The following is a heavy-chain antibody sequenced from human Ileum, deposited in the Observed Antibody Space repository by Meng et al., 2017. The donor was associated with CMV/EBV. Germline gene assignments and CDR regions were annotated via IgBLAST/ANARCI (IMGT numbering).Heavy chain of an antibody. CDR3: ARGGIFRGLDY. CDR2: IYYNGNA. J-gene: IGHJ4*02. Sequence: QVQPPESGPVLVNPSPTLSLTCSVSGDSIDSGDYSWNWVRQPPGKGLEWIGYIYYNGNAYYNPSLKSQVTISVDTSKNQFSLRLKSVTAADSAVYFCARGGIFRGLDYWGQGTLVTVSS. D-gene: IGHD3-10*01. V-gene: IGHV4-30-4*08. CDR1: GDSIDSGDYS.